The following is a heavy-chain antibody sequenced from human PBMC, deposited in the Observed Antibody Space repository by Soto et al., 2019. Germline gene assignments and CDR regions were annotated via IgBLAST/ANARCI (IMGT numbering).Heavy chain of an antibody. J-gene: IGHJ4*02. D-gene: IGHD6-13*01. V-gene: IGHV4-39*01. CDR3: ASRGDSSSWPYFDY. CDR1: GGSISSSSYY. CDR2: IYYSGST. Sequence: SETLSLTCTVSGGSISSSSYYWGWIRQPPGKGLEWIGSIYYSGSTYYKPSLKSRVTISVNTSKNQFSLKLSSVTAADMVVYYCASRGDSSSWPYFDYWGQGTLVTVSS.